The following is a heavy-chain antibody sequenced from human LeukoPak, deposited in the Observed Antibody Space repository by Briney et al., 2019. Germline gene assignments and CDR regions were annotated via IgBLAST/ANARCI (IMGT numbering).Heavy chain of an antibody. D-gene: IGHD2-2*01. CDR3: GSYCSSTSCYLAFDI. CDR2: ISSSGSTI. V-gene: IGHV3-48*03. Sequence: GGSLRLSCAASGFTFSSYEMNWVRQAPGKGLEWVSYISSSGSTIYYADSVKGRFTISRDNAKNSLYLQMNSLRAEDTAVYYCGSYCSSTSCYLAFDIWGQGTMVTVSS. J-gene: IGHJ3*02. CDR1: GFTFSSYE.